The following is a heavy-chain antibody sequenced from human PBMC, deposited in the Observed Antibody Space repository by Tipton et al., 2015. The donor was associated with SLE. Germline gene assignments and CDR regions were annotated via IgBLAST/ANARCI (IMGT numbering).Heavy chain of an antibody. J-gene: IGHJ5*02. CDR3: ARGWGDNWFDP. V-gene: IGHV4-34*01. Sequence: TLSLTCAVYGGSFSDYYWSWIRQSPGKGLEWIGEIDHSGNTDYNPSLKSRVTISIDTSNNQFSLKLSSVTAADTAMYYCARGWGDNWFDPWGQGTLVTVSS. CDR2: IDHSGNT. D-gene: IGHD7-27*01. CDR1: GGSFSDYY.